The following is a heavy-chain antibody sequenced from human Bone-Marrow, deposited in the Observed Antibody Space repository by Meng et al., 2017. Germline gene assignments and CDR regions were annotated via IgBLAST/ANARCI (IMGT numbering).Heavy chain of an antibody. V-gene: IGHV4-39*07. Sequence: SETLSLTCTVSGGSIISHTHYWGWIRQPPGKGLEWIGNIYYTGSTYYSPSLTSRVTVSVDTSKDQFSLKLTSVTAADTAVYYCARIPFGTSGYHEECYFDLWGRGALVTVSS. CDR2: IYYTGST. CDR1: GGSIISHTHY. CDR3: ARIPFGTSGYHEECYFDL. D-gene: IGHD2-2*01. J-gene: IGHJ2*01.